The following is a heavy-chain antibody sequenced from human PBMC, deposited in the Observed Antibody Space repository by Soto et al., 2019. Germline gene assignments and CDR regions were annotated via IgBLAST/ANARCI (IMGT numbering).Heavy chain of an antibody. Sequence: SETLSLTCTVSGGSISSSSYYWGWIRQPPGKGLEWIGSIYYSGSTYYNPSLKSRVTISVDTPKNQFSLKLSSVTAADTAVYYCARHTPAISISDHWGQGTLVTISS. CDR1: GGSISSSSYY. V-gene: IGHV4-39*01. CDR2: IYYSGST. D-gene: IGHD2-15*01. J-gene: IGHJ4*02. CDR3: ARHTPAISISDH.